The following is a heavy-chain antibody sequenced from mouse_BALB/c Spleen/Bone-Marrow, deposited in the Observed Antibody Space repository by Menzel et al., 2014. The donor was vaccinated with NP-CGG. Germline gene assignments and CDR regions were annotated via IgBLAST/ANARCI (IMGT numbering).Heavy chain of an antibody. J-gene: IGHJ2*01. D-gene: IGHD2-3*01. CDR2: INPESSTI. V-gene: IGHV4-1*02. CDR3: ARLGYYGYFVD. Sequence: EVQRVESGGGLVQPGGSLKLSCAASGFDFRRYWMSWVRQAPGKGLEWIGEINPESSTINYTPSLKDKFIISRGNAKNTLYLQMSKVRSEDTALYYCARLGYYGYFVDWGQGTTLTVSS. CDR1: GFDFRRYW.